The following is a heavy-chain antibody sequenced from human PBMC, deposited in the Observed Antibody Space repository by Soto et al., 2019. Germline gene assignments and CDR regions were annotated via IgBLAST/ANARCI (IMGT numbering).Heavy chain of an antibody. CDR1: GFTFSRYW. Sequence: EVQLVESGGGLVQPGGSLRLSCAASGFTFSRYWMHWVRQAPGKGLVWVSRINSDGSSTSYADSVKGRFTISRDNAKNTLYLQMSCLGAEDTAVYYCASGGYCGGDCPPFDLWGRGTLVTVSS. J-gene: IGHJ2*01. CDR3: ASGGYCGGDCPPFDL. CDR2: INSDGSST. V-gene: IGHV3-74*01. D-gene: IGHD2-21*02.